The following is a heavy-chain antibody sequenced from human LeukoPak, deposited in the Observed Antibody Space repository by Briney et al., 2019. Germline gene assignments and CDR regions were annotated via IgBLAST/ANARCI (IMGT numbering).Heavy chain of an antibody. CDR3: AKDQGITGSEVSYF. J-gene: IGHJ3*01. CDR1: GFTFSSYS. V-gene: IGHV3-66*01. Sequence: PGGSLRLSCAASGFTFSSYSMNWVRQAPGKGLEWVSVIYSGGSTYYADSVKGRFTISRDNSKNTLYLQMSSLRAEDTAVYYCAKDQGITGSEVSYFWGQGTMVTVSS. D-gene: IGHD1-14*01. CDR2: IYSGGST.